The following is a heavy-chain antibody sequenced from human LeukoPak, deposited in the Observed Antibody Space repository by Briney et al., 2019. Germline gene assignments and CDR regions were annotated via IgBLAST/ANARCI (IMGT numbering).Heavy chain of an antibody. D-gene: IGHD3-10*02. CDR3: AKSLTGGDYVVWDVFDM. V-gene: IGHV3-48*03. J-gene: IGHJ3*02. CDR2: ISSSGSTI. CDR1: GFTFSSYE. Sequence: PGGSLRLSCAASGFTFSSYEMNWVRQAPGKGLEWVSYISSSGSTIYYADSVEGRFTISRDNAKNSVYLQMNSLRAEDMALYYCAKSLTGGDYVVWDVFDMWGQGTMVTVSS.